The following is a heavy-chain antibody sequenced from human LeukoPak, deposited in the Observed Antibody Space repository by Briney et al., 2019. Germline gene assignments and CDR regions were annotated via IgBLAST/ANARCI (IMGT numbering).Heavy chain of an antibody. J-gene: IGHJ3*02. V-gene: IGHV4-34*01. CDR1: GGSFSGYY. D-gene: IGHD1-26*01. CDR3: ARSRWELLAFDI. CDR2: INHSGST. Sequence: RPSETLSLTCAVYGGSFSGYYWSWIRQPPGKGLEWIGEINHSGSTNYNPSLKSRVTISVDTSKNQFSLKLSSVTAADTAVYYCARSRWELLAFDIWGQGTMVTVSS.